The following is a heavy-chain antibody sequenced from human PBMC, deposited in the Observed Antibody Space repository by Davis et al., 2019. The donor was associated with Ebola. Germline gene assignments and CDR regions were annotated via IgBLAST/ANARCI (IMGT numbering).Heavy chain of an antibody. CDR1: GYTFTSYD. CDR3: ARGRGSSSNYDY. CDR2: MNPNSGNT. J-gene: IGHJ4*02. D-gene: IGHD6-6*01. Sequence: ASVKVSCKASGYTFTSYDINRVRQATGQGLEWMGWMNPNSGNTGYAQKFQGRVTMTRNTSISTAYMELSSLRSEDTAVYYCARGRGSSSNYDYWGQGTLVTVSS. V-gene: IGHV1-8*01.